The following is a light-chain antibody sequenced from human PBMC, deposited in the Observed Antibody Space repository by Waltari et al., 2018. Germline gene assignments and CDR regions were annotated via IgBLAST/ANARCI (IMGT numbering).Light chain of an antibody. V-gene: IGLV3-1*01. CDR2: QDS. CDR3: QAWDSSTAV. Sequence: SYELTQPPSVSVSPGQTARIPCSGDTLGDKYACWYQQKPGQSPVLVIYQDSKRPSGIPERFSGSNSGNTATLTISGTQAMDEADYYCQAWDSSTAVFGTGTKVTVL. CDR1: TLGDKY. J-gene: IGLJ1*01.